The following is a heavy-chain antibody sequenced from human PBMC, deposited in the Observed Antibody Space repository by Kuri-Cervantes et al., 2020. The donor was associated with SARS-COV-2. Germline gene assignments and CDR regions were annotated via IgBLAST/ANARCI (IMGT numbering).Heavy chain of an antibody. D-gene: IGHD6-19*01. Sequence: SVKVSCKASGYTFTSYGISWVRQAPGQGLEWMGGIIPIFGTANYAQKFQGRVTITTDESTSTAYMELRSLRSDDTAVYYCARSPLTRRYSSGWTERYYYYYYMDVWGKGTTVTVSS. CDR2: IIPIFGTA. CDR1: GYTFTSYG. CDR3: ARSPLTRRYSSGWTERYYYYYYMDV. V-gene: IGHV1-69*05. J-gene: IGHJ6*03.